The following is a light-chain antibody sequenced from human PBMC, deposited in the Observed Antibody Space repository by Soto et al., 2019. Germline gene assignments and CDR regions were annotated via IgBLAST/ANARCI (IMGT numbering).Light chain of an antibody. CDR1: QDISNY. Sequence: DIQMTQSPSSLSASVGDRVTITCRASQDISNYLALYQQKPGKVPKVLIFAASTLQSGVPSRFSGSGSGTDFTLTISSLQPEDVATYYCQKYNSAPWTFGQGTKVEIK. V-gene: IGKV1-27*01. CDR2: AAS. CDR3: QKYNSAPWT. J-gene: IGKJ1*01.